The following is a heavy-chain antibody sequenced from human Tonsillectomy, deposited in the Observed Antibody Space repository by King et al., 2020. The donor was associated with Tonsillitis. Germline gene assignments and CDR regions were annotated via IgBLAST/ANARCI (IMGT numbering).Heavy chain of an antibody. CDR2: IDPDGSDT. CDR3: GRESRVHY. Sequence: VQLVESGGNLVQPGGSLRLSCAPSGFTFSHYWMTWVRQAPGKGLECVAIIDPDGSDTYYLESVKGRFTIFRDNAKNSLYLQMNSLRAEDTAVYYCGRESRVHYWGRGTLVTASS. J-gene: IGHJ4*02. CDR1: GFTFSHYW. V-gene: IGHV3-7*01.